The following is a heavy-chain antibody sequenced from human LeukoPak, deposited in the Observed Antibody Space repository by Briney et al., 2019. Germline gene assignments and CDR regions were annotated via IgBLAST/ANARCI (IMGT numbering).Heavy chain of an antibody. CDR2: INPSGGST. CDR1: GYTFTSYY. CDR3: ARASYVLRFLDWFDP. J-gene: IGHJ5*02. Sequence: GASVKVSCKASGYTFTSYYMHWVRQAPAQGLEWMGIINPSGGSTSYAQKFQGRVTMTRDTSTSTVYMELSSLRSEDTAVYYCARASYVLRFLDWFDPWGQGTLVTVSS. D-gene: IGHD3-3*01. V-gene: IGHV1-46*01.